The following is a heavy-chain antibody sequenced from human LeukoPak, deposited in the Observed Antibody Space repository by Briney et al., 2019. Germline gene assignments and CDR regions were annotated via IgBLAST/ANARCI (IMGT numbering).Heavy chain of an antibody. CDR1: GFTFSSYG. CDR3: ARGKRYSSSWYLNDY. J-gene: IGHJ4*02. V-gene: IGHV3-33*01. Sequence: GGSLRLSCAASGFTFSSYGMHWVRQAPGKGLEWVALIWYDGSNKYYADSVKGRFTISRDNSKNTLYLQMNSLRAEDTAVYYCARGKRYSSSWYLNDYWGQGTLVTVSS. CDR2: IWYDGSNK. D-gene: IGHD6-13*01.